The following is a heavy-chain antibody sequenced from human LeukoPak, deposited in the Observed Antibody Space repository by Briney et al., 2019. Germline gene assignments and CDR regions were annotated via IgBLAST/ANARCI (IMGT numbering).Heavy chain of an antibody. CDR3: ARVTAVIGLDY. J-gene: IGHJ4*02. CDR1: GFTFSSYW. D-gene: IGHD2/OR15-2a*01. V-gene: IGHV3-74*01. CDR2: INSDGSST. Sequence: HPGGSLRLSCAASGFTFSSYWMHWVRQAPGKGLVWVSRINSDGSSTSYADSVKGRFTISRDNAKNTLYLQMNSLRAEDTAVYYCARVTAVIGLDYWGQGTLVTVSS.